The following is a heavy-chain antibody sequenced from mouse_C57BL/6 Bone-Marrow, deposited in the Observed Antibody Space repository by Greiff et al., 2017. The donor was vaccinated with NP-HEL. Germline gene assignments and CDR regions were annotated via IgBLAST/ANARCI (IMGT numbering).Heavy chain of an antibody. CDR1: GFTFSSYG. Sequence: EVMLVESGGDLVKPGGSLKLSCAASGFTFSSYGMSWVRQTPDKRLEWVATISSGGSYTYYPDSVKGRFTISRDNAKNTLYRQMSSLKTEDTAMYYCARLNWEGYWGQGTTLTVSS. CDR2: ISSGGSYT. V-gene: IGHV5-6*02. J-gene: IGHJ2*01. CDR3: ARLNWEGY. D-gene: IGHD4-1*02.